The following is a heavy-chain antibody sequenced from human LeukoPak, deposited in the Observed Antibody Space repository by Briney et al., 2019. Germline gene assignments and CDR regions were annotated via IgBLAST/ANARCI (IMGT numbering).Heavy chain of an antibody. CDR1: GFTFSSYG. Sequence: PGRSLRLSCAASGFTFSSYGMHWVRQAPGKGLEWVAVIWYDGSNKYYADSVKGRFTISRDNSKNTLYLQMNSVRAEDTAVYYCASSTITATLDYWGQGTLVTVSS. D-gene: IGHD5-24*01. CDR2: IWYDGSNK. V-gene: IGHV3-33*01. J-gene: IGHJ4*02. CDR3: ASSTITATLDY.